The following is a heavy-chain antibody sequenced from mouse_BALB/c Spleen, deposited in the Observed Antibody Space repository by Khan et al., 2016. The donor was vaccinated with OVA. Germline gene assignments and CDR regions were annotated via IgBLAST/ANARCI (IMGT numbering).Heavy chain of an antibody. Sequence: QVQLKQSGAELMKPGASVKISCKATGYTFSSYWIEWVKQRPGHGLEWIGEILPGSNSSNYNERFKGKATITADTSSNTAYMQLSSLTSEDSAIYYCARGNYYGSTSWLGYWGQGTLVTVSA. J-gene: IGHJ3*01. D-gene: IGHD1-1*01. V-gene: IGHV1-9*01. CDR1: GYTFSSYW. CDR3: ARGNYYGSTSWLGY. CDR2: ILPGSNSS.